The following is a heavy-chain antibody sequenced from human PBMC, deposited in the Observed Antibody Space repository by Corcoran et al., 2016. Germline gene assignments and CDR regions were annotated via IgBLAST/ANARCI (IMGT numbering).Heavy chain of an antibody. V-gene: IGHV4-39*01. J-gene: IGHJ4*02. CDR1: GGSISSSSYY. CDR3: ARRNEFWSGIDY. CDR2: IYYSGST. D-gene: IGHD3-3*01. Sequence: QLQLQESGPGLVKPSETLSLTCTVSGGSISSSSYYWGWIRQPPGKGLEWLGSIYYSGSTYYNPSLKSRVTISVDTSKNQFSLKLSSVTAADTAVYYGARRNEFWSGIDYWGQGTLVTVSS.